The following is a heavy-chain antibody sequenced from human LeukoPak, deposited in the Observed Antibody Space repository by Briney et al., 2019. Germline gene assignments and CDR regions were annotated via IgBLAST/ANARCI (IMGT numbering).Heavy chain of an antibody. J-gene: IGHJ6*03. V-gene: IGHV3-21*01. CDR2: ISSTSSYI. CDR1: GFIFNSHS. CDR3: ARSSGWYHRGPDYYYYYMDV. Sequence: GGSLRLSCAASGFIFNSHSMNWVRQAPGKGLEWVSSISSTSSYIYYADSVKSRSTISRDNAKNSLYLQMNSLRAEDTAVYYCARSSGWYHRGPDYYYYYMDVWGKGTTVTVS. D-gene: IGHD6-19*01.